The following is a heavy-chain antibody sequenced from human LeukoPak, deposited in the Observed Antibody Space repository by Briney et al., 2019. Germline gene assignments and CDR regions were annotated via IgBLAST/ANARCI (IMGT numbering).Heavy chain of an antibody. Sequence: GESLKISCKGSGYSFTSYWIGWVRQMPGKGLEWMGILYPGDSDTRYSPSFQGQVTISADKSISTAYLQWSSLKASDTAMYYCARLISYDSSGYYYVAPFDYWGQGTLVTVSS. J-gene: IGHJ4*02. V-gene: IGHV5-51*01. CDR2: LYPGDSDT. D-gene: IGHD3-22*01. CDR1: GYSFTSYW. CDR3: ARLISYDSSGYYYVAPFDY.